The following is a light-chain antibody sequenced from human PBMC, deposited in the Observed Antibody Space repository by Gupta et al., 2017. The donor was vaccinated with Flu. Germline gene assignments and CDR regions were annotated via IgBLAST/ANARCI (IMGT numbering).Light chain of an antibody. CDR3: QQYNTWPLYS. V-gene: IGKV3-15*01. CDR1: QSVAAN. CDR2: GVS. Sequence: EIVLTQSPAALSVSPGERATLSCRASQSVAANLAWYRQQPGQSPRLLIYGVSTRATDVPGRFSGSGSGTDFTLTISSLQSEDFAVYYCQQYNTWPLYSFGQGTKLEIK. J-gene: IGKJ2*03.